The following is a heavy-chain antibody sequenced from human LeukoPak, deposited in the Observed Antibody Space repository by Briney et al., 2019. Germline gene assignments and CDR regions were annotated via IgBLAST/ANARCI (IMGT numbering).Heavy chain of an antibody. D-gene: IGHD1-26*01. CDR2: IYYSGST. V-gene: IGHV4-61*01. CDR1: GGSFSSGSYY. J-gene: IGHJ4*02. CDR3: ARGSGSYPIYYFDY. Sequence: SETLSLTCTVSGGSFSSGSYYWSWIRQPPGKGLEWIGYIYYSGSTNYNPSLKSRVTISVDTSKNQFSLKLSSVTAADTAVYYCARGSGSYPIYYFDYWGQGTLVTVSS.